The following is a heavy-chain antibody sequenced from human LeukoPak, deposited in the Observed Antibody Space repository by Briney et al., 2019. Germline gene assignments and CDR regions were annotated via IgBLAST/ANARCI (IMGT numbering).Heavy chain of an antibody. CDR3: TRGMGMSDY. Sequence: PSETLSLTCTVSGGSLSGYYWSWIRQSPGKGLEWIGYMYYSGNTNYNPSLKSRVTISVDTSKNQFSLKLTSVTAADTAMYYCTRGMGMSDYWGQGTLVTVSS. D-gene: IGHD1-26*01. J-gene: IGHJ4*02. CDR2: MYYSGNT. V-gene: IGHV4-59*01. CDR1: GGSLSGYY.